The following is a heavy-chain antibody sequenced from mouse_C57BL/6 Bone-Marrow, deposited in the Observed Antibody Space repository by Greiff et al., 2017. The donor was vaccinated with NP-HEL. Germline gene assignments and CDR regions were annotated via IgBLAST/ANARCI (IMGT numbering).Heavy chain of an antibody. CDR2: IYPRSGNT. D-gene: IGHD2-4*01. CDR1: GYTFTSYG. V-gene: IGHV1-81*01. CDR3: ARSGLRSPYWYFEG. J-gene: IGHJ1*03. Sequence: QVQLKESGAELARPGASVKLSCKASGYTFTSYGIRWVKQRTGQGLEWIGEIYPRSGNTYYNEKFKGKATLTADKSSSTAYMELRSLTSEDSAVYCCARSGLRSPYWYFEGWGTGTTVTVSS.